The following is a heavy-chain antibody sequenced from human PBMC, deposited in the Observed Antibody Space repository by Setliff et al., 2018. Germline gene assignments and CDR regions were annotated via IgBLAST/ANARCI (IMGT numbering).Heavy chain of an antibody. D-gene: IGHD6-19*01. CDR3: AKGGRAVAGGAFDI. Sequence: LRLSCAASGFTFSNYAMSWVRQAPGKGLGWVSAISGSGGSTYYADSVKGRFTISRDNSKNTLYLQMNSLRAEDTAVYYCAKGGRAVAGGAFDIWGQGTMVTVSS. CDR1: GFTFSNYA. CDR2: ISGSGGST. J-gene: IGHJ3*02. V-gene: IGHV3-23*01.